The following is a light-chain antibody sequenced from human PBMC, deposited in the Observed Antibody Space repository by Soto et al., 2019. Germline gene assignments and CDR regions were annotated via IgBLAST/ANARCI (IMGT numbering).Light chain of an antibody. CDR1: QSIRSNY. J-gene: IGKJ1*01. Sequence: PGERATLSCRASQSIRSNYVAWYQQKPSQGPRLLIYGASSRATGIPDRFSGSGSGTDFTLIISRLEPEDFAMYYCQQYGSSPRTFGQGTKVDI. CDR3: QQYGSSPRT. CDR2: GAS. V-gene: IGKV3-20*01.